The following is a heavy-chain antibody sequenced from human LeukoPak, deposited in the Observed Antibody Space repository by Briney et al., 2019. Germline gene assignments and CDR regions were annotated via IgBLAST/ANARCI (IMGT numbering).Heavy chain of an antibody. J-gene: IGHJ3*02. Sequence: GRSLRLSCAASGFTFDDYAMHWVRQAPGKGLEWVSGISWNSGSIGYADSVKGRFTISRDNAKNSLYLQMNSLRAGDTAVYYCARGYAGIVERDSSGATPLVLDAFDIWGQGTMVTVSS. V-gene: IGHV3-9*01. D-gene: IGHD3-22*01. CDR3: ARGYAGIVERDSSGATPLVLDAFDI. CDR2: ISWNSGSI. CDR1: GFTFDDYA.